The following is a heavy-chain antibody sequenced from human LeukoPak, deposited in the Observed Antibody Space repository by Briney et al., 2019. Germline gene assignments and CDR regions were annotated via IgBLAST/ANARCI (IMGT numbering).Heavy chain of an antibody. Sequence: SETLSLTCTVSGGSISSYYWSWIRQPAGKGLEWIGRIYTSGSTNYNPSLKSRVTMSVDTSKNQFSLKLSSVTAADTAVYYCARVSSYQLLGEAIDYWGQGTLVTVSS. CDR2: IYTSGST. V-gene: IGHV4-4*07. D-gene: IGHD2-2*01. CDR1: GGSISSYY. J-gene: IGHJ4*02. CDR3: ARVSSYQLLGEAIDY.